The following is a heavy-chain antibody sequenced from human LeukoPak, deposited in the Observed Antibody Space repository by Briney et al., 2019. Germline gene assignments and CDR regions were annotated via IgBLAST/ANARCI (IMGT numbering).Heavy chain of an antibody. CDR2: ISYSGST. CDR1: GGPFSYYY. Sequence: SETLSLTCTLSGGPFSYYYWTWIRQPPGKGLEWIGYISYSGSTNYNPSLKSRVTISIDTSKNQFSLKLSSVSAADTAVYYCARARYDYSGNSYYYGMDVWGQGTTVTVSS. CDR3: ARARYDYSGNSYYYGMDV. J-gene: IGHJ6*02. D-gene: IGHD4-23*01. V-gene: IGHV4-59*01.